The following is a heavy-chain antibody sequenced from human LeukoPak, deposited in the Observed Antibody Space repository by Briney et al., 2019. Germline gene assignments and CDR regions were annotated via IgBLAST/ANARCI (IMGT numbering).Heavy chain of an antibody. Sequence: QAGGSLRLSCAASGFTFSSYWMSWVRQAPGKGLEWVANIKQDGSEKYYVDSVKGRFTISRDNAKNSLYLQMNSLRAEDTAVYYCARVHARTTVAIRDPGVFDYWGQGTLVTVSS. CDR1: GFTFSSYW. J-gene: IGHJ4*02. V-gene: IGHV3-7*04. D-gene: IGHD2/OR15-2a*01. CDR2: IKQDGSEK. CDR3: ARVHARTTVAIRDPGVFDY.